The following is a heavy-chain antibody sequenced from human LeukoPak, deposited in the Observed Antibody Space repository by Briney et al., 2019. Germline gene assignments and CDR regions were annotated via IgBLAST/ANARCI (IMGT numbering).Heavy chain of an antibody. CDR3: AKGRDYGDYFDY. CDR1: GFTFDDYA. J-gene: IGHJ4*02. V-gene: IGHV3-9*01. Sequence: PGRSLRLSCAASGFTFDDYAMHWVRQAPGKGLEWVSGISWNSGSIGYADSVKGRFTISRDNAKNSLYLQMNSLRAEDTALYYCAKGRDYGDYFDYWGQGTLVTVSS. CDR2: ISWNSGSI. D-gene: IGHD4-17*01.